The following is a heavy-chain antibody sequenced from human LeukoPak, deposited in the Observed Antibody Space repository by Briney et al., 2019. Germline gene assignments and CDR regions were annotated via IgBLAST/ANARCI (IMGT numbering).Heavy chain of an antibody. D-gene: IGHD3-10*01. CDR1: GYTFTGYD. CDR2: INPNSGGT. CDR3: ARDGLLWFGDLNDY. J-gene: IGHJ4*02. V-gene: IGHV1-2*02. Sequence: ASVKVSCKASGYTFTGYDINWVRQATGQGLEWMGWINPNSGGTNYAQKFQGRVTMTRDTSISTAYMELSRLRSDDTAVYYCARDGLLWFGDLNDYWGQGTLVTVSS.